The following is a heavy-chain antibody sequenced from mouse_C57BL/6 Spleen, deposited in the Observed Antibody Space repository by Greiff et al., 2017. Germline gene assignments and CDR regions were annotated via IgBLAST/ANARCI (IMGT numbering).Heavy chain of an antibody. CDR1: GYTFTSYW. CDR3: ARENYGSSYPFAY. V-gene: IGHV1-50*01. CDR2: IDPSDSYT. Sequence: QVQLQQPGAELVKPGASVKLFCKASGYTFTSYWMQWVKQRPGPGLEWIGEIDPSDSYTNYNQKFKGKATLTVDTSTSTAYMQLSSLTSEDSAVYYCARENYGSSYPFAYWGQGTLVTVSA. D-gene: IGHD1-1*01. J-gene: IGHJ3*01.